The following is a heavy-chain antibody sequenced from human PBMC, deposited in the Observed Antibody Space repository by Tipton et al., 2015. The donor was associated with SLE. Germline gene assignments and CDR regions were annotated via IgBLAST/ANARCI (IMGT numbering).Heavy chain of an antibody. V-gene: IGHV4-4*08. J-gene: IGHJ5*02. Sequence: LRLSCTVSGGSISSYYWSWIRQPPGKGLEWIGYIYTSGSTNSNPSRKSRVTISVDTSKNQYSLKLSSVTAADTAVYYCARDRGCSWHNWFDPGGQGTLVTVSS. CDR1: GGSISSYY. CDR3: ARDRGCSWHNWFDP. CDR2: IYTSGST. D-gene: IGHD6-13*01.